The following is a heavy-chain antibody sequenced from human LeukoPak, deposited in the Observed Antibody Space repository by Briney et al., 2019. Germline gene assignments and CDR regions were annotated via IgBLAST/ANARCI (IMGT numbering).Heavy chain of an antibody. V-gene: IGHV3-23*01. D-gene: IGHD3-22*01. CDR3: AKDLKAQYYYDSSGYSSLFDY. CDR1: GFTFSSYA. Sequence: GGSLRLSCAASGFTFSSYAMSWVRQAPGKGLEWVSAISGSGGSTYYADSVKGRFTISRDNSKNTLYPQMNSLRAEDTAVYYCAKDLKAQYYYDSSGYSSLFDYWGQGTLVTVSS. CDR2: ISGSGGST. J-gene: IGHJ4*02.